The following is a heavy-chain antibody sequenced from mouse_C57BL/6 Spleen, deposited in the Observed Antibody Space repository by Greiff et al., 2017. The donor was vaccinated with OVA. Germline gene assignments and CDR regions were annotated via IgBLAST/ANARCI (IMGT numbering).Heavy chain of an antibody. Sequence: EVKLMESGGGLVQPGGSLSLSCAASGFTFTDYYMSWVRQPPGKALEWLGFIRNKANGYTTEYSASVKGRFTISRDNSQSILYLQMNALRAEDSATYYCAGGFLLDYWGQGTTLTVSS. CDR1: GFTFTDYY. CDR2: IRNKANGYTT. J-gene: IGHJ2*01. CDR3: AGGFLLDY. V-gene: IGHV7-3*01.